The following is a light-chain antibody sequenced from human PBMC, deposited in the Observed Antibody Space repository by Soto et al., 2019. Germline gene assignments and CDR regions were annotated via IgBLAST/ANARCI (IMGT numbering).Light chain of an antibody. Sequence: EIVLTQSPATLSLSPGERATLSCRASQSVSYYLAWYQQKPGQAPRLLIYDASNRATGTPARFSGSGSGPDSTLTISSLEPEDSAIYYCQQRNNWPPWTFGQGTKVEIK. CDR1: QSVSYY. J-gene: IGKJ1*01. V-gene: IGKV3-11*01. CDR3: QQRNNWPPWT. CDR2: DAS.